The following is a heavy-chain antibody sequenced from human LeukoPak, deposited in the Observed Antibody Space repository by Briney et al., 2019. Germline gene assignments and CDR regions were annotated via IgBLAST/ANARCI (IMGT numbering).Heavy chain of an antibody. CDR2: IYSSGNT. V-gene: IGHV3-66*01. Sequence: GGSLRLSCAASGFTVSSNYMSLVRQAPGKGLEWVSVIYSSGNTYYADSVKGRFTISRDNSKNTLYLQMNSLRDEDTAVYYCARVRVSVAGHDYWGQGTLVTVSS. CDR1: GFTVSSNY. CDR3: ARVRVSVAGHDY. D-gene: IGHD6-19*01. J-gene: IGHJ4*02.